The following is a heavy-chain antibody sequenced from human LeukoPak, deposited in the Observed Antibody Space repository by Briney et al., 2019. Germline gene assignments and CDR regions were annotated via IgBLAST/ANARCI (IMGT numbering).Heavy chain of an antibody. CDR3: ARTHYDILTAGPSWFDP. CDR2: IYHSGST. D-gene: IGHD3-9*01. V-gene: IGHV4-38-2*02. Sequence: PSETLSLTCTVSGYSISSGYYWGWIRQPPGKGLEWIGSIYHSGSTYYNPSLKSRVTISVDTSKNPFSLKLSSVTAADTAVYYCARTHYDILTAGPSWFDPWGQGTLVTVSS. J-gene: IGHJ5*02. CDR1: GYSISSGYY.